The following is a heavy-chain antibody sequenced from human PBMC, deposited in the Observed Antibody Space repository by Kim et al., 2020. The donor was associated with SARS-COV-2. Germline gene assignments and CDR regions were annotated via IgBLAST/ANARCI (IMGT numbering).Heavy chain of an antibody. J-gene: IGHJ4*02. CDR2: KANSYTT. V-gene: IGHV3-73*01. CDR3: TRLGY. Sequence: KANSYTTAYAATVNGRFTYSRDDAKNTAYLQLNSLKTEDTAVYYCTRLGYWGQGTLVTVSS.